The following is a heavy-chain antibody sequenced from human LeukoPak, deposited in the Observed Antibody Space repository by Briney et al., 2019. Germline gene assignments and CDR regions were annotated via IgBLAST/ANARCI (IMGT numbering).Heavy chain of an antibody. CDR1: GLTFRSYA. J-gene: IGHJ4*02. CDR2: ISGSGGST. V-gene: IGHV3-23*01. CDR3: AKVTGTNY. Sequence: GGSLRPSCAPLGLTFRSYAISWAGQAPGKGREWVSAISGSGGSTYYADSVKGRFTISSDNSKNTLYLQMNSLRAEDTAVYYCAKVTGTNYWGQGTLVTVSS. D-gene: IGHD1-7*01.